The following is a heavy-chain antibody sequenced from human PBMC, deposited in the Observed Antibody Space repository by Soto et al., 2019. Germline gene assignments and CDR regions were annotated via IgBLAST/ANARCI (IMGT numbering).Heavy chain of an antibody. CDR2: INAGYGNT. CDR1: GYTFADYA. CDR3: ARDIGNSAHNWFDP. D-gene: IGHD1-1*01. V-gene: IGHV1-3*01. Sequence: QVQLVQSGSEVKKPGASVKVSCKASGYTFADYAMHWVRQAPGQRLEWRGWINAGYGNTKYSQKFQDSVTITRDPSAATPDLDLSSKIFKDTAVYYCARDIGNSAHNWFDPWGQGPLVTVSS. J-gene: IGHJ5*02.